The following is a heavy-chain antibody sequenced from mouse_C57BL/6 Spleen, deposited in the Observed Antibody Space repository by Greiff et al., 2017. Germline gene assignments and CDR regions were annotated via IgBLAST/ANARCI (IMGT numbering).Heavy chain of an antibody. CDR3: AKTTADYAMDY. J-gene: IGHJ4*01. Sequence: VQLQQSGAELAKPGASVKLSCKASGYTFTSYWMHWVKQRPGQGLEWIGYINPSSGYTKYNQKFKDKATLTADKSSSTAYMQLSSLTYEDSAVXYCAKTTADYAMDYWGQGTSVTVSS. D-gene: IGHD1-2*01. V-gene: IGHV1-7*01. CDR2: INPSSGYT. CDR1: GYTFTSYW.